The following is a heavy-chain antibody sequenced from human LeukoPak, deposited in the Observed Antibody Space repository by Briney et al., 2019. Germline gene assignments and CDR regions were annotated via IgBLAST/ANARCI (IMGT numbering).Heavy chain of an antibody. CDR1: GFTFSKYW. V-gene: IGHV3-74*01. CDR3: ATKQWLAPPPDS. D-gene: IGHD6-19*01. J-gene: IGHJ4*02. Sequence: GGSLRLSCAAPGFTFSKYWMLWVRQAPGKGLQSVSRINTDGTVTTYADSVKGRFTVSRDNADNTMFLQMNSVRDEDTAVYYCATKQWLAPPPDSWGQGTPVTVSS. CDR2: INTDGTVT.